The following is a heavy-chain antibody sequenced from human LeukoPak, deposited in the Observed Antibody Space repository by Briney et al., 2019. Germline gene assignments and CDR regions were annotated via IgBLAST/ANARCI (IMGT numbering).Heavy chain of an antibody. CDR3: AKDPSYYDSSGYR. V-gene: IGHV3-23*01. J-gene: IGHJ4*02. CDR1: GFTFSSYA. D-gene: IGHD3-22*01. Sequence: PGGSLRLSCAASGFTFSSYAMSWVRQAPGKGLEWVSAISGSGGNTYYADSVKGRFTISRDNSKNTLYLQMNSPRAEDTAVYYCAKDPSYYDSSGYRWGQGTLVTVSS. CDR2: ISGSGGNT.